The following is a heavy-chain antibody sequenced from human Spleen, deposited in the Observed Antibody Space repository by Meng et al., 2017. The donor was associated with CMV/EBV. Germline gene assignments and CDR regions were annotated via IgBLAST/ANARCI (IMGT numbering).Heavy chain of an antibody. CDR1: GFTASSNY. CDR3: AKDQYSLAYCGGDCYPTGPDY. CDR2: IWYDGSNK. V-gene: IGHV3-33*06. Sequence: GGSLRLSCAASGFTASSNYMSWVRQAPGEGLEWVAVIWYDGSNKYYADSVKGRFTISRVNSKNTLYLQMNSLRAEDTAVYYCAKDQYSLAYCGGDCYPTGPDYWGQGTLVTVSS. J-gene: IGHJ4*02. D-gene: IGHD2-21*01.